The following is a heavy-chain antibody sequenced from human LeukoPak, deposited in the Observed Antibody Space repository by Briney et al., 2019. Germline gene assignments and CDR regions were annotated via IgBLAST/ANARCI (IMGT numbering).Heavy chain of an antibody. D-gene: IGHD6-19*01. CDR1: GGSTSTYY. J-gene: IGHJ3*02. CDR3: ARHSAVADDAFDI. CDR2: IYYSGST. Sequence: SETLSLTCTVSGGSTSTYYWSWIRQPPGKGLEWIGYIYYSGSTNYNPSLTSRVTISVDTSKNQISLKLSSVTAADTAVYYCARHSAVADDAFDIWGQGTLVTVSS. V-gene: IGHV4-59*01.